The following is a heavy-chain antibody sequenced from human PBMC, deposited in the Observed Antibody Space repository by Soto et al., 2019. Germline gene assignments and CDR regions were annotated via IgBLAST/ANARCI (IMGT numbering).Heavy chain of an antibody. D-gene: IGHD2-2*02. CDR3: ARVLPARPPHFDY. V-gene: IGHV3-30-3*01. J-gene: IGHJ4*02. Sequence: QVQLVESGGGVVQPGRSLRLSCAASGFTFSSYAMHWVRQAPGKGLEWVAVISYDGSNKCYADSVKGRFTISRDNSKNTLYLQMNSLRAEDTAVYYCARVLPARPPHFDYWGQGTLVTVSS. CDR1: GFTFSSYA. CDR2: ISYDGSNK.